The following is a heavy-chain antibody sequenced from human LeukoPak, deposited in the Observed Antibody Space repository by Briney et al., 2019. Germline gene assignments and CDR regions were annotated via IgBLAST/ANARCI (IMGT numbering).Heavy chain of an antibody. V-gene: IGHV4-4*07. J-gene: IGHJ5*02. CDR2: IYTSGST. CDR3: ARDYYDSSGHLWWFDP. CDR1: GGSISSYY. Sequence: SETLSLTCTVSGGSISSYYCRCIRQPVGKGLEWIGRIYTSGSTNYNPSLTSRVTMLVDTSKNQFSLKLTSVTAADTAVYYCARDYYDSSGHLWWFDPWGQGTLVTVSS. D-gene: IGHD3-22*01.